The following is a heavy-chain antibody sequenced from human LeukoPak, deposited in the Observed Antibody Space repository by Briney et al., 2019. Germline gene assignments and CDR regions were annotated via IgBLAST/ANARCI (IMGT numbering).Heavy chain of an antibody. CDR2: ISYDGSNK. Sequence: PGRSLRLSCAASGFTFSSYGMHWVRQAPGKGLEWVAVISYDGSNKYYADSVKGRFTISRDNSENTLYLQMNSLRAEDTAVYYCAKVGVAAAGPSDYYYYGMDVWGQGTTVTVSS. D-gene: IGHD6-13*01. V-gene: IGHV3-30*18. J-gene: IGHJ6*02. CDR1: GFTFSSYG. CDR3: AKVGVAAAGPSDYYYYGMDV.